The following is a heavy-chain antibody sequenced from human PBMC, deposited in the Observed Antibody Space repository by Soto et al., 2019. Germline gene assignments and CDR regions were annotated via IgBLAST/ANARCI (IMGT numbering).Heavy chain of an antibody. J-gene: IGHJ4*02. CDR3: ARGGDFDSSNYLAY. Sequence: QVQLVQSGAEVKKPGASVKVSCKASGYTFTSYGINWVRQDPGRGLEWMGWNNPGNGNTKYSQQFQGRVIIDRDTSASTAYMELGSLRSEDTAVYYCARGGDFDSSNYLAYWGLGTLVTVSS. CDR2: NNPGNGNT. V-gene: IGHV1-3*01. CDR1: GYTFTSYG. D-gene: IGHD3-22*01.